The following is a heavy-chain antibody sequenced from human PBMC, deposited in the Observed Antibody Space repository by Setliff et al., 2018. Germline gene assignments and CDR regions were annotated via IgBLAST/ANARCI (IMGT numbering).Heavy chain of an antibody. V-gene: IGHV1-69*05. Sequence: GASVKVSCKASGGTFRSYGISWVRQAPGQGLEWMGGTIPMFGSANYAQKFQGRVTIITDEFTGTAYMELSSLRTEDTAVYYCVREGVDSRSSTDYRYYMDVWGKGTTVTVSS. D-gene: IGHD3-22*01. CDR3: VREGVDSRSSTDYRYYMDV. CDR2: TIPMFGSA. J-gene: IGHJ6*03. CDR1: GGTFRSYG.